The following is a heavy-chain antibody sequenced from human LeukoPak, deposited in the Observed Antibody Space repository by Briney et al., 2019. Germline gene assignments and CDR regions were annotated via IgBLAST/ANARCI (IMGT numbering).Heavy chain of an antibody. Sequence: GGSLRLSCAASGFTFSSYSMNWVRQAPGKGLEWVSSISSSSSYIYYADSVKGRFTISRDNAKNSLYLQMNSLRAEDTAVYYCARDLYSGSSDRDYWGQGTLVTVSS. CDR1: GFTFSSYS. J-gene: IGHJ4*02. CDR2: ISSSSSYI. D-gene: IGHD6-13*01. V-gene: IGHV3-21*01. CDR3: ARDLYSGSSDRDY.